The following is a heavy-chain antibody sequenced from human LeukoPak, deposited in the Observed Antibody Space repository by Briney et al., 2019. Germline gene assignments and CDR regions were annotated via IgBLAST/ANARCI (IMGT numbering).Heavy chain of an antibody. D-gene: IGHD1-1*01. J-gene: IGHJ6*02. CDR2: IYYTGST. CDR3: ARQDWSDRYYYYGLDV. V-gene: IGHV4-59*08. CDR1: GGSISGYY. Sequence: SETLSLTCSVSGGSISGYYWSWIRQPPGKGLEWIGYIYYTGSTNYNPSLKSRVVISVDTSKNQFSLKLNSVTAADTAVYYCARQDWSDRYYYYGLDVWGQGTTVTVSS.